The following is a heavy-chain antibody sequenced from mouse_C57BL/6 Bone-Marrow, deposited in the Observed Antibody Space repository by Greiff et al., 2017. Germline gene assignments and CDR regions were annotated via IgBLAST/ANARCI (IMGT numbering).Heavy chain of an antibody. D-gene: IGHD2-4*01. J-gene: IGHJ3*01. CDR2: IWRGGST. V-gene: IGHV2-5*01. Sequence: VKLVESGPGLVQPSQSLSITCTVSGFSLTSYGVHWVRQSPGKGLEWLGVIWRGGSTDYNAAFISRLSITKDNSKSQVFFKMNSLQADDTAIYYCAKNGQNDYDGAWFAYWGQGTLVTVSA. CDR1: GFSLTSYG. CDR3: AKNGQNDYDGAWFAY.